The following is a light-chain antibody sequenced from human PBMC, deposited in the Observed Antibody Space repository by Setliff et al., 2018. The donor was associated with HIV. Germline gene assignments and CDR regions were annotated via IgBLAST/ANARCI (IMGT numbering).Light chain of an antibody. V-gene: IGLV2-14*03. CDR2: DVS. CDR1: SSDIGGYYF. CDR3: TSYTNIDTRL. Sequence: QSALTQPASVSGSPGQSIAISCSGTSSDIGGYYFVSWYQQHPGEAPKLIIYDVSNRPSGVSHRFSGSKSGNTASLTISGLQAEDEADYYCTSYTNIDTRLFGGGTKVTVL. J-gene: IGLJ2*01.